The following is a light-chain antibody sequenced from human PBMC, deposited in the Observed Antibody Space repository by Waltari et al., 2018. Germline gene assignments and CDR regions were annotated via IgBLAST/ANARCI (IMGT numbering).Light chain of an antibody. V-gene: IGKV2-28*01. CDR1: QSLLHSNGYNY. CDR2: LGS. J-gene: IGKJ4*01. CDR3: MQALQTPLT. Sequence: PASISCRSSQSLLHSNGYNYLDWYLQKPGQSPQLLIYLGSNRASGVPDRFSGSGSGTDFTLKISRVEADDVGVYYCMQALQTPLTFGGGTKVEIK.